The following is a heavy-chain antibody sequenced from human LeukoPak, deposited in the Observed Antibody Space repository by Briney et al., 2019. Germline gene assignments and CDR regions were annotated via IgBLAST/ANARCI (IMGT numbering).Heavy chain of an antibody. CDR3: AKESILLWFGESPFDY. J-gene: IGHJ4*02. CDR2: ISGSGGST. D-gene: IGHD3-10*01. CDR1: GFTFSSYA. V-gene: IGHV3-23*01. Sequence: PGGSLRLSCAASGFTFSSYAMSWVRQAPGKGLEWVSAISGSGGSTYYADSVKGRFTISRDNSKNTLYLQMNSLRAEDTAVYYCAKESILLWFGESPFDYWGQGTLVTVSS.